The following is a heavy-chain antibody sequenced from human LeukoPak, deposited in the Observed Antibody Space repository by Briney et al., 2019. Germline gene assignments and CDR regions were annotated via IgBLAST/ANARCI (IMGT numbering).Heavy chain of an antibody. J-gene: IGHJ4*02. CDR1: GFTFSSYA. V-gene: IGHV3-23*01. CDR3: AKGFVDYGDYVDFYFDY. CDR2: ISGSGGST. Sequence: PGGSLRLSCAASGFTFSSYAMSWVRQAPGKGLEWVSAISGSGGSTYYADSVKGRFTISRDNSKNTLYLQMNSLRAEDTAVYYCAKGFVDYGDYVDFYFDYWGQGTLVTVSS. D-gene: IGHD4-17*01.